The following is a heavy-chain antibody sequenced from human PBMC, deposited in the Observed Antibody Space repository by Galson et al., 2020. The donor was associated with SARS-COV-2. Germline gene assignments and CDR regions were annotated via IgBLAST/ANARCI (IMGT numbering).Heavy chain of an antibody. CDR3: AQDVFPDDNTGYYAD. CDR1: GFSFSNFG. Sequence: GGSLRLSCEATGFSFSNFGMHWVRQAPGKGLEWVTFIRHDGSNTKYAESVRGRFTISRDNSKNTLYLQMNSLRAEDTAVYYCAQDVFPDDNTGYYADWGQGSLVTVSS. D-gene: IGHD3-22*01. V-gene: IGHV3-30*02. J-gene: IGHJ4*02. CDR2: IRHDGSNT.